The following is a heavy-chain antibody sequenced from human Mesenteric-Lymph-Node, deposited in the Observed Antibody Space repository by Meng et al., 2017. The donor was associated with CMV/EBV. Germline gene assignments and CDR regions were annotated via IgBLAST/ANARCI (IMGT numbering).Heavy chain of an antibody. CDR3: ASLGSGSYYNPDY. J-gene: IGHJ4*02. D-gene: IGHD3-10*01. CDR1: GYTFTGYY. Sequence: KAYGYTFTGYYLHWVRQAPGQGLEWMGRINPNSGGTDYAQKFQGRVTMTRDTSISTAYMELSRLTSDDTAVYYCASLGSGSYYNPDYWGQGTLVTVSS. CDR2: INPNSGGT. V-gene: IGHV1-2*06.